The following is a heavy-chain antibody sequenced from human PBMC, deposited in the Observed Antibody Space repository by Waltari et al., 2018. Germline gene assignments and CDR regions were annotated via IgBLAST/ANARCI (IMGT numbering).Heavy chain of an antibody. D-gene: IGHD3-10*01. CDR2: IDWDDDK. Sequence: QVTLRDSGPALVKPTQPLTLTCTFSGFSLSTSGMCVSWIRKPPGKALEWLPRIDWDDDKYYSTSLKTRLTISKDTSKNQVVLTMTNMDPVDTATYYCARSQTRYYGSGSYAYYTYYYYYGMDVWGQGTTVTVSS. J-gene: IGHJ6*02. CDR1: GFSLSTSGMC. V-gene: IGHV2-70*15. CDR3: ARSQTRYYGSGSYAYYTYYYYYGMDV.